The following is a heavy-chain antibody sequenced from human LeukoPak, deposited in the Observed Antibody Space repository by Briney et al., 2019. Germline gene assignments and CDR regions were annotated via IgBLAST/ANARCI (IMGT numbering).Heavy chain of an antibody. J-gene: IGHJ6*03. CDR3: ARLAAAASDYYYYYMDV. CDR1: GHTFTGYY. Sequence: AASVKVSCKASGHTFTGYYMHWVRQAPGQRLEWMGWINPNSGGTNYAQKFQGRVTMTRDTSISTAYMELSRLRSDDTAVYYCARLAAAASDYYYYYMDVWGKGTTVTVSS. CDR2: INPNSGGT. D-gene: IGHD6-25*01. V-gene: IGHV1-2*02.